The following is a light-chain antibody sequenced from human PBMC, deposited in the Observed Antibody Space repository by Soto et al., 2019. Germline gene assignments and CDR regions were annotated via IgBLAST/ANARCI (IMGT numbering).Light chain of an antibody. CDR1: QSVSSY. Sequence: EIVLTQSPATLSLSPGERATLSCTASQSVSSYLAWYQQKPGQAPRLLIYDASNRATGIPARFSGSGSGTDFTLTISSLEPEDFAVYYCQQRSNWPRLTFGGGTMVDIK. CDR3: QQRSNWPRLT. J-gene: IGKJ4*01. V-gene: IGKV3-11*01. CDR2: DAS.